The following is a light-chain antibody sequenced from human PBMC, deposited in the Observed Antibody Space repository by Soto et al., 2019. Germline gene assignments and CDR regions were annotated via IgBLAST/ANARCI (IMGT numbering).Light chain of an antibody. V-gene: IGKV3-20*01. J-gene: IGKJ1*01. CDR2: GTS. CDR3: QQYGDSPPT. CDR1: QSVSSNS. Sequence: EIVLTQSPGTLSLSPGESATLSCRASQSVSSNSLAWYRRNPGQPPSLLIYGTSTRATDIPRRFSGSGSGTDFTLTITRLEPEAFAVYFCQQYGDSPPTFRQGTKVEVK.